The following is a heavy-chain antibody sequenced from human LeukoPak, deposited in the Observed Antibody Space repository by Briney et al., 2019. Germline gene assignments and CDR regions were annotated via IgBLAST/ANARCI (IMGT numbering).Heavy chain of an antibody. J-gene: IGHJ6*02. CDR3: AKDYSSSPYYYYYGMDA. CDR1: GFTFSSYG. D-gene: IGHD6-6*01. CDR2: ISYDGSNK. V-gene: IGHV3-30*18. Sequence: GRSLRLSCAASGFTFSSYGMHWVRQAPGKGLEWVAVISYDGSNKYYADSVKGRFTISRDNSKNTLYLQMNSLRAEDTAVYYCAKDYSSSPYYYYYGMDAWGQGTTVTVSS.